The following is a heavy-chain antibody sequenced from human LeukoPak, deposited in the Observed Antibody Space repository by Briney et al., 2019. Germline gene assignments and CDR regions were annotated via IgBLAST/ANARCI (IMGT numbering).Heavy chain of an antibody. V-gene: IGHV1-18*01. CDR1: GYTFTSYG. Sequence: AAVTVSCKASGYTFTSYGISWVRQAPGPGIEWMGWISAYNGNTNYEQKLQGRVTMTTDTSTSTAYVELRSLRSDDTAVYYCARDLVSGYSSSWYSPLYYYYGMDVWGQGTTVTASS. CDR2: ISAYNGNT. J-gene: IGHJ6*02. D-gene: IGHD6-13*01. CDR3: ARDLVSGYSSSWYSPLYYYYGMDV.